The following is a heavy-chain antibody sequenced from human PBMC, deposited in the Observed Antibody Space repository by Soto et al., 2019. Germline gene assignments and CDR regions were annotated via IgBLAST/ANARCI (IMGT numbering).Heavy chain of an antibody. V-gene: IGHV3-21*01. Sequence: GGSLSLSCAASGFTFSSYSMNWVRQAPGKGLEWVSSISSSSSYIYYADSVKGRFTISRDNAKNSLYLQMNSLRAEDTAVYYCARGTYCSSTSCWDWFDPWGQGTLVTVSS. D-gene: IGHD2-2*01. CDR1: GFTFSSYS. CDR2: ISSSSSYI. CDR3: ARGTYCSSTSCWDWFDP. J-gene: IGHJ5*02.